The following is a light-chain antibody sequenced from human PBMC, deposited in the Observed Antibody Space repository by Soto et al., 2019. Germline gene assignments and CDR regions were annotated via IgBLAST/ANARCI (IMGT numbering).Light chain of an antibody. CDR1: QGINNW. V-gene: IGKV1-12*01. CDR3: QQADTFLPT. Sequence: DIHMTQSPSSLSATLVAIVTITCRASQGINNWLAWYQQKPGKAPKLLIYAASSLQTGVPSRFSGSGSGTDFTLTISSLQPEDFATYYCQQADTFLPTFGQGTRLEIK. CDR2: AAS. J-gene: IGKJ5*01.